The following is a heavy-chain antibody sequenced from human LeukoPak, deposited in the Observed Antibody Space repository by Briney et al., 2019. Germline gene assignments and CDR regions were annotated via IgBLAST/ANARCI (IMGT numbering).Heavy chain of an antibody. D-gene: IGHD3-22*01. J-gene: IGHJ4*02. CDR2: IWYDGSNK. Sequence: GGSLRLSCAASGFTFSSYSMNWVRQAPGKGLEWVAVIWYDGSNKYYADSVKGRFTISRDNSKNTLYLQMNSLRAEDTAVYYCARGFYYDSSGADYWGQGTLVTVSS. V-gene: IGHV3-33*08. CDR3: ARGFYYDSSGADY. CDR1: GFTFSSYS.